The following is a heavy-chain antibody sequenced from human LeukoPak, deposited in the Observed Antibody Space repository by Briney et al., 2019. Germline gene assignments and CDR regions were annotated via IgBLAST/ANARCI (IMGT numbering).Heavy chain of an antibody. CDR1: GFTFSSYA. CDR3: AKDGQWLVRGWFDP. V-gene: IGHV3-23*01. J-gene: IGHJ5*02. Sequence: GGSLRLSCAASGFTFSSYAMSWVRQAPGKGLEWVSAISGSGGSTYYADSVKGRFTISRDNSKNMLYLQMNSLRAEDTAVYYCAKDGQWLVRGWFDPWGQGTLVTVSS. CDR2: ISGSGGST. D-gene: IGHD6-19*01.